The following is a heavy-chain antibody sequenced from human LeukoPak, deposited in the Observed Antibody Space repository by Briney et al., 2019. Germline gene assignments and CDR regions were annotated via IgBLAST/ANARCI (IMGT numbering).Heavy chain of an antibody. V-gene: IGHV3-7*03. D-gene: IGHD3-16*02. CDR1: GFTFSSYW. Sequence: GGSLRLSCAASGFTFSSYWMSWVRQAPGKGLEWVANIKQDGSEKYYVDSVKGRFTISRDNAKNSLYLQMNSLRAEDTAVYYCASSGFGWELSRFDYWGQGTLVTVSS. J-gene: IGHJ4*02. CDR3: ASSGFGWELSRFDY. CDR2: IKQDGSEK.